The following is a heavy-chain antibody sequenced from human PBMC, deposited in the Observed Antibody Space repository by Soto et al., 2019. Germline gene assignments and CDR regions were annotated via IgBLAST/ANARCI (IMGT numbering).Heavy chain of an antibody. J-gene: IGHJ4*02. CDR3: ARLPVEKYYFDY. Sequence: PSETLSLTCTVSGVSISGYFWSWIRQPPGKGLEYIGYLSYGGRTNYNPSLKSRVAISLDTSENQFSLKLNYVSAADTAVYYCARLPVEKYYFDYWGQGTLVTVS. CDR1: GVSISGYF. CDR2: LSYGGRT. V-gene: IGHV4-59*08.